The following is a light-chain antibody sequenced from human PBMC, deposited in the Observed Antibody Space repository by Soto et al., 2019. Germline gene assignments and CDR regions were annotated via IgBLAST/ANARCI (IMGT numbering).Light chain of an antibody. CDR3: QTWGTGIGV. V-gene: IGLV4-69*01. CDR1: SGHSSYA. Sequence: QPVLTQSPSASASLGASVKLTCTLSSGHSSYAIAWHQQQPEKGPRYLMKLNSDGSHSKGDGIPDRFSGSSSGAEHYHTIASRQSEDEADYYCQTWGTGIGVFGGGTKLTVL. CDR2: LNSDGSH. J-gene: IGLJ2*01.